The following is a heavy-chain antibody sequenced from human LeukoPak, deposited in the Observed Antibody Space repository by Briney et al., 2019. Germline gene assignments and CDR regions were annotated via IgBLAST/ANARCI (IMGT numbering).Heavy chain of an antibody. CDR2: IYPGDSDT. D-gene: IGHD6-6*01. Sequence: GESLKISCKGSGYSLASYWIGWVRQMPGKGLEWMGIIYPGDSDTRYSPSFQGQVTISADKSISTAYLQWSALKASDTAMYYCARRYSSSSNGDYWGQGTLVTVSS. J-gene: IGHJ4*02. V-gene: IGHV5-51*01. CDR1: GYSLASYW. CDR3: ARRYSSSSNGDY.